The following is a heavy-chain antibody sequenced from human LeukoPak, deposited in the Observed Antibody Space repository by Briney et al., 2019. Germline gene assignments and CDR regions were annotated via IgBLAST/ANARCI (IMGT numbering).Heavy chain of an antibody. Sequence: PGGSLRLSCAASGFTFSSYSMSWVRQAPGKGLGWVSSISSSSSYIYYADSVKGRFTISRDNAKNSLYLQMNSLRAEDTAVYYCARDLELLWFGELLLGTFDYWGQGTVVTVSS. D-gene: IGHD3-10*01. CDR1: GFTFSSYS. V-gene: IGHV3-21*01. J-gene: IGHJ4*03. CDR3: ARDLELLWFGELLLGTFDY. CDR2: ISSSSSYI.